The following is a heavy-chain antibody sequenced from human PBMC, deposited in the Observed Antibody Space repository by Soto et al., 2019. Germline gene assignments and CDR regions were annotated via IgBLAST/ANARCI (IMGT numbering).Heavy chain of an antibody. Sequence: GGSLRLSCTASGFTFGDYAMSWFRQAPGKGQEKVGFIRSKAYGGTTEYAASVKGRFTISRDDSKSIAYLQMYSLKTEDTAVYYCTRASTIFGVVNWFDPWGQGTLVTVSS. V-gene: IGHV3-49*03. J-gene: IGHJ5*02. D-gene: IGHD3-3*01. CDR3: TRASTIFGVVNWFDP. CDR2: IRSKAYGGTT. CDR1: GFTFGDYA.